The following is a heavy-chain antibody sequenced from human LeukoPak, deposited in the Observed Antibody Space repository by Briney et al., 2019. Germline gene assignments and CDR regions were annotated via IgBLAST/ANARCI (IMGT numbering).Heavy chain of an antibody. CDR3: ARVLRYFDWLFPYYMDV. D-gene: IGHD3-9*01. Sequence: SQTLSLTCTVSGGSISSGGYYWSWIRQHPGKDLEWIGYIYYSGSTYYNPSLKSRVTISVDTSKNQFSLKLSSVTAADTAVYYCARVLRYFDWLFPYYMDVWGKGTTVTVSS. J-gene: IGHJ6*03. CDR1: GGSISSGGYY. CDR2: IYYSGST. V-gene: IGHV4-31*03.